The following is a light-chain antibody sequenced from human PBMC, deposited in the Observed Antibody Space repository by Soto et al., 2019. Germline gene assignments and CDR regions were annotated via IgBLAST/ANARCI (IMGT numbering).Light chain of an antibody. Sequence: QSALTQPRSVSGSPGQSVTMSSTGTSSDVGGYNYVSWYQQHPGKAPKLMIYDVSKRPSGVPDRFSGSKSGNTASLTISGLQAEDEADYYCCSYAGGYILYVFGTGTKLTVL. CDR2: DVS. CDR3: CSYAGGYILYV. CDR1: SSDVGGYNY. J-gene: IGLJ1*01. V-gene: IGLV2-11*01.